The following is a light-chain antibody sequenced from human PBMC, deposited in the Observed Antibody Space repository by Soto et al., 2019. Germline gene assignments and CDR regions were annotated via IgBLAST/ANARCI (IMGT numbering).Light chain of an antibody. Sequence: QSVLTQPASVSGSPGQSITISCTGTSSDVGDYNYVSWYQQHPGKAPKLMIYEVSNRPSGVSNRFSGSKSGNTAPLTISGLQAEDEADYYCSSYTSSNTWVFGGGTQLTVL. CDR3: SSYTSSNTWV. J-gene: IGLJ7*01. CDR1: SSDVGDYNY. CDR2: EVS. V-gene: IGLV2-14*01.